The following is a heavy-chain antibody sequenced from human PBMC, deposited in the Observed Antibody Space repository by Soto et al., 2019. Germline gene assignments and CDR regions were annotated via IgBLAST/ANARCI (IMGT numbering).Heavy chain of an antibody. CDR1: GGSIRSSSYY. V-gene: IGHV4-39*01. CDR2: IYYSGST. J-gene: IGHJ5*02. D-gene: IGHD4-17*01. Sequence: SEPLSLKCTVSGGSIRSSSYYWVWILQPRGKGLEWIGSIYYSGSTYYNPSLKSRVTISVDTSKNQFSLKLSSVTAADTAVYYCARHGGSTVTTQKGFDPWGQGTLVTVSS. CDR3: ARHGGSTVTTQKGFDP.